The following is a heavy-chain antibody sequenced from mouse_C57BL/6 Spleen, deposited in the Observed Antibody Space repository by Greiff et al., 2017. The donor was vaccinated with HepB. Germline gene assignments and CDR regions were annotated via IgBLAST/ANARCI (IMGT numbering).Heavy chain of an antibody. D-gene: IGHD2-4*01. J-gene: IGHJ2*01. V-gene: IGHV5-16*01. CDR3: ARDRDYHYFDY. CDR1: GFTFSDYY. CDR2: INYDGSST. Sequence: EVQGVESAGGLVQPGSSMKLSCTASGFTFSDYYMAWVRQVPEKGLEWVANINYDGSSTYYLDSLKSRFIISRDNAKNILYLQMSSLKSEDTATYYCARDRDYHYFDYWGQGTTLTVSS.